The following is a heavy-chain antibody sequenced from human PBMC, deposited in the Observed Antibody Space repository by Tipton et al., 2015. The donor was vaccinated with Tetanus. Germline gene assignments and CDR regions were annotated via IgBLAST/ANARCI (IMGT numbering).Heavy chain of an antibody. CDR1: GYTLTGFY. CDR2: ISPSGGST. CDR3: ARCADILDRYFDH. J-gene: IGHJ4*02. D-gene: IGHD3-9*01. V-gene: IGHV1-46*01. Sequence: QLVQSGAEMKKPGASVKVACKAFGYTLTGFYMHWVRQAPGQGLEWMGMISPSGGSTTYAQKVQGRVTMSRDTSTSTVYLEVSDLRSEDTAVYFCARCADILDRYFDHWGQGTLVTVSS.